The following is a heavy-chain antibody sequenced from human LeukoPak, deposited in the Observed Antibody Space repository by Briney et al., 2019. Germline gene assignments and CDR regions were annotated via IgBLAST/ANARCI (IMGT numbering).Heavy chain of an antibody. CDR3: AKDRGIAAAGMVSPHFDY. Sequence: QAGGSLRLSCAASGFTFTNYAMHWVRQAPGKGLEWVADIFSQGSHKYYADSVKGRFTISRDDSKNTLYLEMNSLRAEDTALYYCAKDRGIAAAGMVSPHFDYWGQGTLVTVSS. CDR1: GFTFTNYA. V-gene: IGHV3-30*04. J-gene: IGHJ4*02. D-gene: IGHD6-13*01. CDR2: IFSQGSHK.